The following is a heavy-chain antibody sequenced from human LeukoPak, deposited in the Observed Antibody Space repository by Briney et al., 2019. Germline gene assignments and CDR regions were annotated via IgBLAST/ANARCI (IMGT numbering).Heavy chain of an antibody. D-gene: IGHD1-14*01. CDR1: GFTFSNYG. V-gene: IGHV3-33*01. CDR2: MWSDGNNK. Sequence: GGSLRLSCVASGFTFSNYGMNWVRQAPGRGLQWVAIMWSDGNNKYSSDSLKGRFTISRDDSKNTLYLHMTSLEIEDTAVYYCAIANHYYFDSWGQGTLVTVSS. CDR3: AIANHYYFDS. J-gene: IGHJ4*02.